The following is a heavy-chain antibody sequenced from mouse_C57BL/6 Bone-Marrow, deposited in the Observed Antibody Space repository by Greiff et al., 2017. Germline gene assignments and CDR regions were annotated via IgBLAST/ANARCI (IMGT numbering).Heavy chain of an antibody. CDR3: ARGGFFNHFDY. CDR2: IYPGDGDT. J-gene: IGHJ2*01. Sequence: QVQLQQSGAELVKPGASVKISCKASGYAFSSYWMNWVKQRPGKGLEWIGQIYPGDGDTNYNGKFKGKATLTADKSSSTAYMQLSSLTSDDSADYFCARGGFFNHFDYWGQGTTLTVSS. V-gene: IGHV1-80*01. CDR1: GYAFSSYW.